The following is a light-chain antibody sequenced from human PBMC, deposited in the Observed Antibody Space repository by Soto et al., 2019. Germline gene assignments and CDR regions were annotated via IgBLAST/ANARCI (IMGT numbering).Light chain of an antibody. CDR1: QSISHW. CDR2: DAS. J-gene: IGKJ1*01. Sequence: DIQMTQAPSTLSASIGDRVTITCRASQSISHWLAWYQQKPGKAPTLLISDASILASGVPTRFSGSTSGTEITPTISSLQHDYLATYCRQHYHTYRTFGQGTKVEIK. CDR3: QHYHTYRT. V-gene: IGKV1-5*01.